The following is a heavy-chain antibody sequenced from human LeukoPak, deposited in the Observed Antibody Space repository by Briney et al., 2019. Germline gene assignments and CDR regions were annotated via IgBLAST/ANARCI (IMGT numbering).Heavy chain of an antibody. Sequence: SETLSLTCTVSGDSFRSYYWSWLRQPPGKGLEWIGYIYYSGSTNYNPSLKSRVTISVDTSKNQFSLKLNSVTAADTAVYYCARGRNLEWFDYWGQGTLVTVSS. J-gene: IGHJ5*01. V-gene: IGHV4-59*01. CDR2: IYYSGST. CDR3: ARGRNLEWFDY. CDR1: GDSFRSYY. D-gene: IGHD3-3*01.